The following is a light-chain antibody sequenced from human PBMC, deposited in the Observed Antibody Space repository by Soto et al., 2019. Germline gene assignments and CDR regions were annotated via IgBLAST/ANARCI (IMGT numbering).Light chain of an antibody. V-gene: IGKV3-20*01. CDR2: GAS. CDR1: QSVSSSY. CDR3: QQYGSTRST. J-gene: IGKJ1*01. Sequence: EIVLTQSPGTLSLSPGERATLSCRASQSVSSSYLAWYQQKPGQAPRLLIYGASSRATGIPDRFSGSGSGTDFTLTISRLEPKDFAVYYCQQYGSTRSTFGQGTK.